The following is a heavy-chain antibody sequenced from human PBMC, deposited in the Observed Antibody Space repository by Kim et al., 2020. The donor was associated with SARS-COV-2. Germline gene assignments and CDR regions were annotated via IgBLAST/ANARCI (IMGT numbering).Heavy chain of an antibody. J-gene: IGHJ5*02. D-gene: IGHD3-9*01. CDR3: ARSTRRRGSFDT. Sequence: SETLSLTCTVSNGSIGGDYWSWIRLPPGKELEWIGYVLYSGATKKNPSHESRVTMSVDTSRNQVFLKMTSLTAADTAIYYCARSTRRRGSFDTWGRGARVPVSS. CDR2: VLYSGAT. V-gene: IGHV4-59*13. CDR1: NGSIGGDY.